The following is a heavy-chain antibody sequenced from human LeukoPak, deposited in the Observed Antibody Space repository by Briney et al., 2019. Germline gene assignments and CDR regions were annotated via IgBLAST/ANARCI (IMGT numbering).Heavy chain of an antibody. CDR2: IYTGGST. CDR3: ARAPSDLFWSGDRGFDP. J-gene: IGHJ5*02. Sequence: SETLSLTCTVSGGFISSGTYYWSWIRQPAGKGLEWIGRIYTGGSTNYNPSLKSRVTISVDTSKNQFSLKLSSVTAADTAVYYCARAPSDLFWSGDRGFDPWGQGTLVTVSS. V-gene: IGHV4-61*02. D-gene: IGHD3-3*01. CDR1: GGFISSGTYY.